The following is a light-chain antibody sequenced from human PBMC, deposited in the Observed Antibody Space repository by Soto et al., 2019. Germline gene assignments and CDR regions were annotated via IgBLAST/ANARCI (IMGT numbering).Light chain of an antibody. CDR1: QSVSSNY. J-gene: IGKJ1*01. CDR3: QQYGYSPWT. CDR2: LAS. V-gene: IGKV3-20*01. Sequence: EIVLTQSPGTLSLSPGEGATLSCRASQSVSSNYLAWYQQKTGQTPRLLIYLASSRAPGIPDRFSGSGSGTHFTLTISKVDPEEFAVYYCQQYGYSPWTFGQGTKVEIK.